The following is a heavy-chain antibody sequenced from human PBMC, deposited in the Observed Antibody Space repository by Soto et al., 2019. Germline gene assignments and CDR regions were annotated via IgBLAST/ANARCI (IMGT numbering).Heavy chain of an antibody. J-gene: IGHJ6*02. V-gene: IGHV3-30-3*01. D-gene: IGHD3-10*01. CDR3: ARDLISSFPRVSHYGMNV. Sequence: PGGSLRLSCAASGFTFNNYAIHWVRQAPGKGLEWLAAISHDGNNKYYADSVRGRFTISRDNSRNTLYLQMNNLTVEDTAMFYCARDLISSFPRVSHYGMNVWGQGTSVTVSS. CDR1: GFTFNNYA. CDR2: ISHDGNNK.